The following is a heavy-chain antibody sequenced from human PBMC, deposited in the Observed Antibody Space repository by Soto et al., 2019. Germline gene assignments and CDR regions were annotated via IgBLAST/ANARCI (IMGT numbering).Heavy chain of an antibody. V-gene: IGHV3-53*01. D-gene: IGHD3-10*01. Sequence: EVQLVESGGGLIQPGGSLRLSCAVSGFTVSNNYMSWVRQAPGKGLEGVSVIYSGGYTAYGDSVKGRFTISRDNSKHTLYLKLNSLEAGDTACYSCGPGPGGGGYWGQGTLVTVSS. CDR2: IYSGGYT. J-gene: IGHJ4*02. CDR3: GPGPGGGGY. CDR1: GFTVSNNY.